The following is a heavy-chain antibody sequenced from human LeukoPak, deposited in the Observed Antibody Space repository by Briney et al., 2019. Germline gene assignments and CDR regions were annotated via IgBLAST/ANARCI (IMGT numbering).Heavy chain of an antibody. Sequence: GGSLRLSCAASGFTFSSYAMHWVRQAPGKGLEWVAVISYDGSNKYYADSVKGRFTISRDNSKNTLYLQMNSLRAEDTALYYCARELGGHYYDSSGYDAFDIWGQGTMVTVSS. CDR2: ISYDGSNK. J-gene: IGHJ3*02. CDR3: ARELGGHYYDSSGYDAFDI. V-gene: IGHV3-30*04. D-gene: IGHD3-22*01. CDR1: GFTFSSYA.